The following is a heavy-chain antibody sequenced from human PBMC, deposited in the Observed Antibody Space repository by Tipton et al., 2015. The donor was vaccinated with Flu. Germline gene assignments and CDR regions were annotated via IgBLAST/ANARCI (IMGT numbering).Heavy chain of an antibody. V-gene: IGHV4-61*02. CDR3: ARVRSYYDSSGYYYAFDY. J-gene: IGHJ4*02. CDR2: IYTSGST. CDR1: GGSISSGSYY. D-gene: IGHD3-22*01. Sequence: LSLTCTVSGGSISSGSYYWSWIRQPAGKGLEWIGRIYTSGSTNYNPSLKSRVTILVDTSKNQFSLKLSSVTAADTAVYYCARVRSYYDSSGYYYAFDYWGQGTLGTGSS.